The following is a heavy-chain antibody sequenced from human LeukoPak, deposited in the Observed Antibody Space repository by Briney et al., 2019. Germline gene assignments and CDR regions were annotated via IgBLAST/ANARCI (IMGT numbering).Heavy chain of an antibody. V-gene: IGHV3-23*01. J-gene: IGHJ4*02. Sequence: GGSLRLSCAASGFTFSSYAMSWVRQAPGKGLEWVSAISGSGGSTYYADSVKGRFTISRDNSKNTPYLQMNSLRAEDTAVYYCANGRGDSSWYYFDYWGQGTLVTVSS. CDR3: ANGRGDSSWYYFDY. CDR2: ISGSGGST. D-gene: IGHD6-13*01. CDR1: GFTFSSYA.